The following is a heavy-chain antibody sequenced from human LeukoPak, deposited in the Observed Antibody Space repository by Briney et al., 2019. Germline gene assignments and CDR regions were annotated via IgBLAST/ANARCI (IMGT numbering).Heavy chain of an antibody. D-gene: IGHD3-22*01. CDR3: ASGYYWELTLDY. CDR1: GYTLTELS. Sequence: ASVKVSCKVSGYTLTELSMHWVRQAPGKGLEWMGGFDPEDGETIYAQKFQGRVTMTEDTSTDTAYMELSSLRSEDTAVYYCASGYYWELTLDYWGQGTLVTVSS. J-gene: IGHJ4*02. V-gene: IGHV1-24*01. CDR2: FDPEDGET.